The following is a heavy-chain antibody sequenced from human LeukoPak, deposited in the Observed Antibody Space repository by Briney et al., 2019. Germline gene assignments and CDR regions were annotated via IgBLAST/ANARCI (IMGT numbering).Heavy chain of an antibody. V-gene: IGHV3-48*01. CDR2: ISSSSTI. J-gene: IGHJ4*02. CDR3: AIGPLDY. Sequence: GGSLRLSCAASGFTFSSYSMNWVRQAPGKGLEWVSYISSSSTIYYADSVKGRFTISRDNAKNSLYLQMNSLRAEDTAVYYCAIGPLDYWGQGTLVTVSS. CDR1: GFTFSSYS. D-gene: IGHD3-10*01.